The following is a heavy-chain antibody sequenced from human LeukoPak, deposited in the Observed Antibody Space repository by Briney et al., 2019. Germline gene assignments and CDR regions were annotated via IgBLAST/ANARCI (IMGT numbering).Heavy chain of an antibody. CDR1: GFTCSNYW. V-gene: IGHV3-7*01. D-gene: IGHD4-17*01. J-gene: IGHJ6*02. Sequence: GGSLRLSCAASGFTCSNYWMSWVRQAPGKGREWVANIKKDGRERYYVDSVKGRFTISRDNAKNSLYLQMNSLRVEDTAVYYCAIDGATVTTPNYYGMDVWGQGTTVTVSS. CDR3: AIDGATVTTPNYYGMDV. CDR2: IKKDGRER.